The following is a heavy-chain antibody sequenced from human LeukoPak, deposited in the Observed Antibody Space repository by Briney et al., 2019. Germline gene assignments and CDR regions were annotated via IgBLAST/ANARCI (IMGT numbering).Heavy chain of an antibody. CDR1: GDSISGSSYY. V-gene: IGHV4-39*01. CDR3: ARQGDYYDSSGP. CDR2: IYYSGST. Sequence: SETLSLTCSVSGDSISGSSYYWGWIRQPPGKGLEWIGSIYYSGSTYYNPSLKSRVTISVDTSKNQFSLKLSSVTAADTAVYYCARQGDYYDSSGPWGQGTLVTVSS. D-gene: IGHD3-22*01. J-gene: IGHJ5*02.